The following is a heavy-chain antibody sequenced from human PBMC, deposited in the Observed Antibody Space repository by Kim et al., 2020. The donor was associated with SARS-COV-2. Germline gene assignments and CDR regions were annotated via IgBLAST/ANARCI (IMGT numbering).Heavy chain of an antibody. D-gene: IGHD5-18*01. CDR2: IRSKANSYAT. Sequence: GGSLRLSCAASGFTFSGSAMHWVRQASGKGLEWVGRIRSKANSYATAYAASVKGRFTISRDDSKNTAYLQMNSLKTEDTAVYYCTRLVDTAMASYYYYGMDVWGQGTTVTVSS. J-gene: IGHJ6*02. V-gene: IGHV3-73*01. CDR3: TRLVDTAMASYYYYGMDV. CDR1: GFTFSGSA.